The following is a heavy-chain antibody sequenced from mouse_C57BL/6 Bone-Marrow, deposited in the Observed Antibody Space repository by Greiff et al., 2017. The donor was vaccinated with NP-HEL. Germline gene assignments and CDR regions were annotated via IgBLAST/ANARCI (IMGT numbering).Heavy chain of an antibody. CDR3: TRFPNWDDGY. CDR1: GYTFTDYE. V-gene: IGHV1-15*01. CDR2: IDPETGGT. D-gene: IGHD4-1*02. Sequence: QVQLQQSGAELVRPGASVTLSCKASGYTFTDYEMHWVKQTPVHGLEWIGAIDPETGGTAYNQKFKGKAILTADKSSSTAYMELRSLTSEDSAVYYCTRFPNWDDGYWGQGTTLTVSS. J-gene: IGHJ2*01.